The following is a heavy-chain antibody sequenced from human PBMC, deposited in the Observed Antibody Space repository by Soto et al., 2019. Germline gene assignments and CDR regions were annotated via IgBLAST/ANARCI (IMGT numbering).Heavy chain of an antibody. CDR3: AKESYSGGPSDY. CDR2: ISGSGGST. V-gene: IGHV3-23*01. D-gene: IGHD6-19*01. Sequence: EVQLLLESGGGLVQPGGSLGLSCAASGFTFSSYAMSWVRQAPGKGLEWVSGISGSGGSTYYADPVKGRFTISRDNSRDTLYLQINSLGAEDTAVYYCAKESYSGGPSDYWGQGTLVTVSS. CDR1: GFTFSSYA. J-gene: IGHJ4*02.